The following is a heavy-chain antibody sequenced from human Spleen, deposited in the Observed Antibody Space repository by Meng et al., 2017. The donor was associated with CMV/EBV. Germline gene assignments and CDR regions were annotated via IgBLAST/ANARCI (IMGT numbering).Heavy chain of an antibody. D-gene: IGHD3-9*01. J-gene: IGHJ4*02. Sequence: SVKVSCKASGDTFRTYTLSWVRQAPGQGLEWMGMIIPALGITNYAPKFQGRVTFTADKSSSTAYMQLRSLSSEDTAVYYCARDGGYDILTGYYRDYWGQGTLVTVSS. V-gene: IGHV1-69*04. CDR3: ARDGGYDILTGYYRDY. CDR2: IIPALGIT. CDR1: GDTFRTYT.